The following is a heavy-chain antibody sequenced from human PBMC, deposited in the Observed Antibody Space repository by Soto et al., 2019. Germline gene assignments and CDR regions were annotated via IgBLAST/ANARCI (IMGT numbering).Heavy chain of an antibody. CDR3: ARGQEVGAHFFDS. CDR2: IGTAGDT. V-gene: IGHV3-13*01. D-gene: IGHD2-15*01. Sequence: LXLACEASAFTFSGFDMHWVRQPTGKGLEWVSTIGTAGDTYYAVSVKGRFTISRDNAKNSLSLQMNSLRAGDTAVYFCARGQEVGAHFFDSWGQGTQVTVSS. J-gene: IGHJ4*02. CDR1: AFTFSGFD.